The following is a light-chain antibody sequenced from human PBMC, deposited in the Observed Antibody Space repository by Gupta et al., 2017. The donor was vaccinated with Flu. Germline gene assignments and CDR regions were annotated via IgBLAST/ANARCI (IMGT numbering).Light chain of an antibody. Sequence: RVTISCSGRSSNIGSNPVNWFQQLPGTAPNLLIHSNNQRPSGVPDRFSGSRSGTSASLAISGLQSDDEAVYYCATWDDSLTAWVLGGGTTLTVL. CDR2: SNN. CDR3: ATWDDSLTAWV. CDR1: SSNIGSNP. V-gene: IGLV1-44*01. J-gene: IGLJ3*02.